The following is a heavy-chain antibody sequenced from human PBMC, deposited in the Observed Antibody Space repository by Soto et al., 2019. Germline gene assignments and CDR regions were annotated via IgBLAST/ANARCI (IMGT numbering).Heavy chain of an antibody. CDR2: VSAYNGNT. V-gene: IGHV1-18*01. CDR3: AKDMRYYGSGSYWENYYYGMDV. J-gene: IGHJ6*04. D-gene: IGHD3-10*01. CDR1: GYRLTSYV. Sequence: GPDDVSCKACGYRLTSYVMRWVLQAPGQGLEWMGWVSAYNGNTNYAQKLQGRVTMTTDTSTSTAYMELRSLRSEDTALYYCAKDMRYYGSGSYWENYYYGMDVWGKGTPVT.